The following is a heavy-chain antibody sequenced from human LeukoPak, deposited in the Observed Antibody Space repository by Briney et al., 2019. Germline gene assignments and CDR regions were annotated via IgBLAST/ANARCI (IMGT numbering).Heavy chain of an antibody. D-gene: IGHD3-10*01. V-gene: IGHV4-34*01. CDR1: SGSFSGYN. Sequence: SETLSLKGAGDSGSFSGYNWRWMGQPPGKGREGRGEINHSGRTNDNTSLKSRVTISVKTSKKEFSLKLSSVTAADTAVYYCARGYYGPLDYWGQGPLVTVSS. J-gene: IGHJ4*02. CDR2: INHSGRT. CDR3: ARGYYGPLDY.